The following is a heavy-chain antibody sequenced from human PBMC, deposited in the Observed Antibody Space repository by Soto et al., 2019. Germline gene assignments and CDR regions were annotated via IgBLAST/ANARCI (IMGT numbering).Heavy chain of an antibody. V-gene: IGHV1-3*01. J-gene: IGHJ4*02. Sequence: GASVKVSCKASGYTFTSYAMHWVRQAPGQRLEWMGWINAGNGNTKYSQKFQGRVTITRDTSASTAYMELSSLRSEDTAVYYCARVPESGYDPLYASYYDYWGQGTLVTVSS. CDR3: ARVPESGYDPLYASYYDY. D-gene: IGHD5-12*01. CDR1: GYTFTSYA. CDR2: INAGNGNT.